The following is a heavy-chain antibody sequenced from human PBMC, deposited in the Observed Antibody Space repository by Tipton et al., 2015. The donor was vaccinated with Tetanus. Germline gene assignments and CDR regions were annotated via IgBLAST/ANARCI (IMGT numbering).Heavy chain of an antibody. CDR3: ARVRGYCSSTTCSGIDY. CDR2: ISGGGVST. J-gene: IGHJ4*02. D-gene: IGHD2-2*01. Sequence: GSLRPSCAASGFTFSSYAMNWVRQAPGKGLEWVSAISGGGVSTHYADSVKGRFTISRDNARNSLYLQMNSLRAEDTAVYYCARVRGYCSSTTCSGIDYWGQGTLVTVSS. V-gene: IGHV3-23*01. CDR1: GFTFSSYA.